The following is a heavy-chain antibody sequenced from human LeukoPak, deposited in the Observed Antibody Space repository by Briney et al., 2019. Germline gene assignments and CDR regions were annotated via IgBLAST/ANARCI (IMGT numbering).Heavy chain of an antibody. J-gene: IGHJ4*02. CDR1: GGSISSGSYY. CDR2: IYTSGCT. Sequence: SETLSLTCTVSGGSISSGSYYWSWIRQPAGKGLEWIGRIYTSGCTNYNPSLKSRVTISVDTSKNQFSLKLSSVTAADTAVYYCARSPLGSWLFFDYWGQGTLVTVSS. D-gene: IGHD6-13*01. CDR3: ARSPLGSWLFFDY. V-gene: IGHV4-61*02.